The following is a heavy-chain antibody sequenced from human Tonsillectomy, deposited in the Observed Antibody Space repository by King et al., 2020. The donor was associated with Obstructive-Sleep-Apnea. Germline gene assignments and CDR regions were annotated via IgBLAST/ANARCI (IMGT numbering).Heavy chain of an antibody. V-gene: IGHV3-23*04. CDR3: AKDYGGNPFDY. Sequence: VQLVESGGGLVLPGGSLRLSCAASGFTFSTYAMSWVRQAPGKGLEWGSVIGGSNGHTDYADSVKGRFTISRDNSRNTLFLLMNNLRAEDTAVYYCAKDYGGNPFDYWGQGTLVTVSS. J-gene: IGHJ4*02. CDR2: IGGSNGHT. CDR1: GFTFSTYA. D-gene: IGHD4-23*01.